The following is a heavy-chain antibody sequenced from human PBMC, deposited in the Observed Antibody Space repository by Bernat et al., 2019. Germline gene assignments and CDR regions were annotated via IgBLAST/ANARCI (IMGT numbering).Heavy chain of an antibody. V-gene: IGHV4-34*01. CDR3: ARRPILRYYYGSGSDY. Sequence: QVQLQQWGAGLLKPSETLSLTCAFYGGSFSGYYWSWIRQPPGKGLEWIGEINHSGSTNYNPSLKSRVTISVDTSKNQFSLKLSSVTAADTAVYYCARRPILRYYYGSGSDYWGQGTLVTVSS. CDR1: GGSFSGYY. CDR2: INHSGST. D-gene: IGHD3-10*01. J-gene: IGHJ4*02.